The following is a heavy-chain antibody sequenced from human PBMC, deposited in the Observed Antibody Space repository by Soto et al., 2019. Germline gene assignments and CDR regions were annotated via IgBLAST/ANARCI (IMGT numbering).Heavy chain of an antibody. J-gene: IGHJ6*03. Sequence: PSETLSLTCSVYGGSFSGYYWSWIRQPPGKGLEWIGEINHSGSTNYNPSLKSRVTISVDTSKNQFSLKLSSVTAADTAVYYCSRAPTVSDSVGYYYYYYMDVWGKGTTVTVSS. V-gene: IGHV4-34*01. CDR2: INHSGST. D-gene: IGHD4-4*01. CDR3: SRAPTVSDSVGYYYYYYMDV. CDR1: GGSFSGYY.